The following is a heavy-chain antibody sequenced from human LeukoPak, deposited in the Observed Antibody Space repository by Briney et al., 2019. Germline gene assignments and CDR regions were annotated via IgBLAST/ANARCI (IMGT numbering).Heavy chain of an antibody. CDR3: ARNDYYGSGSPIGIDY. CDR1: GGSISSYY. Sequence: SETLSLTCTVSGGSISSYYWSWIRQPPGKGLEWIGYIYYSGSTYYNPSLKSRVTISVDTSKNQFSLKLSSVTAADTAVYYCARNDYYGSGSPIGIDYWGQGTLVTVSS. CDR2: IYYSGST. J-gene: IGHJ4*02. D-gene: IGHD3-10*01. V-gene: IGHV4-59*06.